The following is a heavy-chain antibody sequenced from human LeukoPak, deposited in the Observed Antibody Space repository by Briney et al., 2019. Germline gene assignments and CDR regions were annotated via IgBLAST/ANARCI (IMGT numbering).Heavy chain of an antibody. D-gene: IGHD3-9*01. J-gene: IGHJ5*01. CDR1: GGSISSYY. V-gene: IGHV4-59*08. Sequence: PSVTLSLTCTVSGGSISSYYWTWIRQPPGKALEWIGYIYYSGSTNYNPSLKSRATISVDRSKTQFFLKLRSVAAADTAVYYCARLSNYDILTGNSWFDSWGQGTLVTVSS. CDR2: IYYSGST. CDR3: ARLSNYDILTGNSWFDS.